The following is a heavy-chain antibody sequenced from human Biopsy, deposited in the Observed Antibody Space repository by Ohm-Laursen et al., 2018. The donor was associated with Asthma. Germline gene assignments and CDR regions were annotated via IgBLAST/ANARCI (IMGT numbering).Heavy chain of an antibody. J-gene: IGHJ6*02. CDR3: ARGPNYHGSGRAPIGMDV. Sequence: SDTLSLTCTVSGGSVSTGSYYWSWIRRPPGKGLEWLGYIYYTGSDNYNPSLKSRVTISVDTSKNQFSLRLNSVTAADTAVYYCARGPNYHGSGRAPIGMDVWGQGTTVTVSS. CDR2: IYYTGSD. V-gene: IGHV4-61*01. CDR1: GGSVSTGSYY. D-gene: IGHD3-10*01.